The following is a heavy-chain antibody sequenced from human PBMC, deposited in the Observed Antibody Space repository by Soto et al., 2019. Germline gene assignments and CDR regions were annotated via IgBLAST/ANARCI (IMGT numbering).Heavy chain of an antibody. CDR3: ASRDPGTSVDY. V-gene: IGHV4-4*02. CDR2: IYRTGST. Sequence: QVQLQESGPGLVKPSGTLSLTCAVSGGSFTSNNWWTWVRQPPGQGLEWIGEIYRTGSTNCNPSLKRRVTISLDKSENQFSLKVTSLTAADTAVYYCASRDPGTSVDYWGQGTLVTVSS. J-gene: IGHJ4*02. D-gene: IGHD1-7*01. CDR1: GGSFTSNNW.